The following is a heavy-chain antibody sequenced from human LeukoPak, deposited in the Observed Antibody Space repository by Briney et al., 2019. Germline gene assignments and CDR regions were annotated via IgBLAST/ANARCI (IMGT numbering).Heavy chain of an antibody. D-gene: IGHD1-26*01. CDR2: IIPMFNTA. Sequence: SVKVSCKASGGTFSSYAVSWVRQAPGQGLEWMGGIIPMFNTANYAQKFQGRVTITTEESTSTVYIELSSLGSEDTAMYYCARVFARGGEISGSYYYYWGQGTLVTVSS. CDR1: GGTFSSYA. CDR3: ARVFARGGEISGSYYYY. V-gene: IGHV1-69*05. J-gene: IGHJ4*02.